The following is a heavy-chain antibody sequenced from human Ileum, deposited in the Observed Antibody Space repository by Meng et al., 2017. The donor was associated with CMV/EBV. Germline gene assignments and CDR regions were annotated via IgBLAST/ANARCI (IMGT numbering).Heavy chain of an antibody. Sequence: CKASGYTFTSYAMHWVRQAPGQGLEWMGWINTYTGNPTYAQGFTGRFVFSVDTSVSTAYLQISNVKAEDTAVYYCAREEIQQQLARFFDPWGQGTLVTVS. D-gene: IGHD5-18*01. J-gene: IGHJ5*02. CDR3: AREEIQQQLARFFDP. V-gene: IGHV7-4-1*02. CDR1: GYTFTSYA. CDR2: INTYTGNP.